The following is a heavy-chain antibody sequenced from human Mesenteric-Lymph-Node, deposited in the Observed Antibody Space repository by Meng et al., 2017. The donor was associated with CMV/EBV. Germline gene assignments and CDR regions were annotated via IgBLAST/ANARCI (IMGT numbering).Heavy chain of an antibody. CDR1: GITFTNAW. V-gene: IGHV3-15*01. CDR3: TRLDSSTWYNV. Sequence: AVSGITFTNAWMSWVRQAPGKGVECVGRIKSKADGGSSDYPAPVKGRFTISRDDSKNTLYLQMNSLNSDDTAVYYCTRLDSSTWYNVWGQGTLVTVSS. J-gene: IGHJ4*02. CDR2: IKSKADGGSS. D-gene: IGHD2-2*01.